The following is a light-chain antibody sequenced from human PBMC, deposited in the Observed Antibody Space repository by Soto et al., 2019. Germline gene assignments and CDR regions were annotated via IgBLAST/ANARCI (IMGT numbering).Light chain of an antibody. V-gene: IGLV2-14*03. CDR2: DVT. Sequence: QSVLTQPASVSGSPGQSITISCTGTSSDVGGHGYVSWYQQHPGKAPKLMIYDVTNRPSGVSNRFSGSKSGNTASLTISGLQAEDEADYYCSSYTSSGTVLFGGGTKLTVL. CDR3: SSYTSSGTVL. J-gene: IGLJ2*01. CDR1: SSDVGGHGY.